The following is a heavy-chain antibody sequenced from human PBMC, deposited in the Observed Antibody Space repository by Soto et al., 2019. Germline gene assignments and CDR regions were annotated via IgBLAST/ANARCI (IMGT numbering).Heavy chain of an antibody. J-gene: IGHJ4*02. Sequence: QVQLVESGGGVVQPGRSLRLSCAASGFSFSNYAMHWVRQAPGKGLDWVAVISFDGNNKFYADSVKGRFTISRDNSKNTLYLQMSSLRPVDTAVYYCARNRPVTANFWGQGTLVTVSS. CDR3: ARNRPVTANF. CDR2: ISFDGNNK. D-gene: IGHD2-21*02. CDR1: GFSFSNYA. V-gene: IGHV3-30-3*01.